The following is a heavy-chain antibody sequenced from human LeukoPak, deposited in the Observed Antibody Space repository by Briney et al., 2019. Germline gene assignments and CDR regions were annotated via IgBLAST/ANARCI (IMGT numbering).Heavy chain of an antibody. Sequence: GGSLRLSCAASGFRFDDAWMNWVRQAPGQGLEWVGRIKSKSNAGTTDYGAPVKGRFTISRDDSNNTLYLQMDSLKTEDTAVYFCTTWGSSGWGWYFDLWGRGALVTVSS. CDR3: TTWGSSGWGWYFDL. D-gene: IGHD6-19*01. CDR1: GFRFDDAW. V-gene: IGHV3-15*07. J-gene: IGHJ2*01. CDR2: IKSKSNAGTT.